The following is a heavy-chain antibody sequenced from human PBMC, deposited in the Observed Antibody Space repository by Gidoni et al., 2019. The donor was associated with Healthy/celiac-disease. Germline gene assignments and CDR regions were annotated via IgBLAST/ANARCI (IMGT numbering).Heavy chain of an antibody. D-gene: IGHD2-15*01. Sequence: QVQLVQSGAEVKKPGASVKVSCTASGYTFTSYAMHWVRQAPGQRLEWMGWINAGNGNTKYSQKFQGRVTITRDTSASTAYMELSSLRSEDTAVYYCARVVAEGWFDPWGQGTLVTVSS. CDR2: INAGNGNT. J-gene: IGHJ5*02. CDR3: ARVVAEGWFDP. V-gene: IGHV1-3*01. CDR1: GYTFTSYA.